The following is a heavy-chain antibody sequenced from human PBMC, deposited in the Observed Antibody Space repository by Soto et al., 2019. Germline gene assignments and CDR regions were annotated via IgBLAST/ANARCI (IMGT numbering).Heavy chain of an antibody. CDR3: ASPWRGWSWFDP. D-gene: IGHD2-15*01. CDR1: GGTFSSYT. Sequence: QVQLVQSGAEVKKPGSSVKVSCKASGGTFSSYTISWVRQAPGQGLEWMGRIIPILGIANYAQKFQGRVTITADKSTSTAYMELSSLRSEDTAVYYCASPWRGWSWFDPWGQGTLVTVSS. V-gene: IGHV1-69*02. J-gene: IGHJ5*02. CDR2: IIPILGIA.